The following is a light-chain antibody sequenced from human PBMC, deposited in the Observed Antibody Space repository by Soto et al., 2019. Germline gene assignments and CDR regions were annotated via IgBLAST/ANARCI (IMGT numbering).Light chain of an antibody. CDR3: LQDYNCPLT. J-gene: IGKJ1*01. CDR2: SAS. CDR1: QGIRND. Sequence: SSLSASVGDRVTITFRASQGIRNDLGWYQQKPGKAPKLLIYSASSLQSGVPSRFSGSGSGTDFTLTISSLQPEDFATYYCLQDYNCPLTFGQGTKVDIK. V-gene: IGKV1-6*01.